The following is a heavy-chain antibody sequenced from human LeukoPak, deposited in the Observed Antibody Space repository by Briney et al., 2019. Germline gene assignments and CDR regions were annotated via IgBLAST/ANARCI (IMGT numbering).Heavy chain of an antibody. Sequence: SATLSLTCTVSGGSINYYYWSWIRQPPGKGLEWIGYVYHRGSTNYNASLKSRVTISVDTSKNQFSLKLSSVTAADTAVYYCAREGGGIYDSSGYYPGTFDYWGQGTLVT. CDR1: GGSINYYY. V-gene: IGHV4-59*01. D-gene: IGHD3-22*01. J-gene: IGHJ4*02. CDR2: VYHRGST. CDR3: AREGGGIYDSSGYYPGTFDY.